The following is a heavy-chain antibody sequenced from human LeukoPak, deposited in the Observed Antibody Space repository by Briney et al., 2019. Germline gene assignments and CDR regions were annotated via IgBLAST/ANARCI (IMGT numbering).Heavy chain of an antibody. V-gene: IGHV3-21*01. Sequence: AGGSLRLSCAASGFTFSSYSMNWVRQAPGKGLEWVSSISSSSSYIYYADSVKGRFTISRDNAKNSLYLQMNSLGAEDTAVYYCARKLAGSYGHWGQGTLVTVSS. CDR2: ISSSSSYI. J-gene: IGHJ4*02. D-gene: IGHD5-18*01. CDR1: GFTFSSYS. CDR3: ARKLAGSYGH.